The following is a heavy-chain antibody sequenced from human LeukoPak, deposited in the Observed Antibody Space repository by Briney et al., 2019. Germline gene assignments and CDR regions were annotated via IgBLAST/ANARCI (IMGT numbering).Heavy chain of an antibody. J-gene: IGHJ4*02. Sequence: GASVKVSCKASGGTFSSYAISWVRQAPGQGLEWMGGIIPIFGTANYAQKFQGRVTITTDESTSTAYMELSSLRSEDTAVYYCARSGYDYGDYYFDYRGQGTLVTVSS. CDR1: GGTFSSYA. CDR3: ARSGYDYGDYYFDY. V-gene: IGHV1-69*05. D-gene: IGHD4-17*01. CDR2: IIPIFGTA.